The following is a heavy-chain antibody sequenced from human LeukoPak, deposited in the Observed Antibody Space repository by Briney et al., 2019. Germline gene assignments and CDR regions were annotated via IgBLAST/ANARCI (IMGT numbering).Heavy chain of an antibody. V-gene: IGHV3-30*02. Sequence: PGGSLRLSCAASGFTFSSYGMHWVRQAPGKGLEWVAFIRYDGSNKYYADSVKGRFTTSRDNSKNTLYLQMNSLRAEDTAVYYCAKDGYDFWSGYYTGIAEYFQHWGQGTLVAVSS. CDR2: IRYDGSNK. CDR1: GFTFSSYG. D-gene: IGHD3-3*01. J-gene: IGHJ1*01. CDR3: AKDGYDFWSGYYTGIAEYFQH.